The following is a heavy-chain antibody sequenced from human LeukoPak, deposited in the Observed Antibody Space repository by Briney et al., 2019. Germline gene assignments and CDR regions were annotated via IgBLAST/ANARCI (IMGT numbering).Heavy chain of an antibody. J-gene: IGHJ4*02. CDR2: ISSSGSTI. Sequence: PGGSLRLSCAASGFTFSSYEMNWVRQAPGKGLEWVSYISSSGSTIYYADSVKGRFTISRDNAKNSLYLQMNSLRAEDTAVYYCVGYDYVWGSYRNFDYWGQGTLVTVSS. D-gene: IGHD3-16*02. V-gene: IGHV3-48*03. CDR3: VGYDYVWGSYRNFDY. CDR1: GFTFSSYE.